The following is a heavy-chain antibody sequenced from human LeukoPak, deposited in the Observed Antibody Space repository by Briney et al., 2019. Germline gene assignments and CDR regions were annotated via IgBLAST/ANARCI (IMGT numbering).Heavy chain of an antibody. V-gene: IGHV3-21*01. J-gene: IGHJ4*02. CDR1: GFTFSSYS. D-gene: IGHD2-8*02. CDR2: ISSSSYI. CDR3: ARGGAWYYFDY. Sequence: PGGSLRLSRAASGFTFSSYSMNWVRQAPGKGLEWVSSISSSSYIYYADSVKGRFTISRDNAKNSLCLQMNSLRAEDTAVYYCARGGAWYYFDYWGQGTLVTVSS.